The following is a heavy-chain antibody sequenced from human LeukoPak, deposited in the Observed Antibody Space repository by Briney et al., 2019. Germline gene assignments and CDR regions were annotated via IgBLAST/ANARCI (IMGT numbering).Heavy chain of an antibody. J-gene: IGHJ4*02. D-gene: IGHD3-22*01. CDR3: ARVLQHSSGYYFDY. V-gene: IGHV4-30-4*01. CDR1: GGSFSDYY. CDR2: IYYSGST. Sequence: SETLSLTCAVYGGSFSDYYWSWIRQPPGKGLEWIGYIYYSGSTYYNPSLKSRVTISVDTSKNQFSLKLSSLTAADSAVYYCARVLQHSSGYYFDYWGQGTLVTVSS.